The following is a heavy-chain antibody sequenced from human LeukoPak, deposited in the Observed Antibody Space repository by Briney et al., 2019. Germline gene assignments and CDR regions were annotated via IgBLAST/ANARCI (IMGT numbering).Heavy chain of an antibody. CDR3: AHSYGVMSDYGEGGWFDP. Sequence: SGPTLVKPTQTLTLTCTFSGFSLSTSGVGVGWIRQPPGKALEWLALIYWDDDKRYSPSLKSRLTITKDTSKNQVVLTMTNMDPVDTATYYCAHSYGVMSDYGEGGWFDPWGQGTLVTVSS. D-gene: IGHD4-17*01. V-gene: IGHV2-5*02. CDR2: IYWDDDK. CDR1: GFSLSTSGVG. J-gene: IGHJ5*02.